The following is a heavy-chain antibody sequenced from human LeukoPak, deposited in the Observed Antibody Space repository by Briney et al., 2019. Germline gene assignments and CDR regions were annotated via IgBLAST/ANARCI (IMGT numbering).Heavy chain of an antibody. CDR1: GFTFSSYA. Sequence: GGSLRLSCAAPGFTFSSYAMHWVRQAPGKGLEWVAVISYDGSNKYYADSVKGRFTISRDNSKNTLYLQMNSLRAEDTAVYYCARSQNTAPNRDFDYWGQGTLVTVSS. CDR3: ARSQNTAPNRDFDY. V-gene: IGHV3-30*04. D-gene: IGHD5-18*01. CDR2: ISYDGSNK. J-gene: IGHJ4*02.